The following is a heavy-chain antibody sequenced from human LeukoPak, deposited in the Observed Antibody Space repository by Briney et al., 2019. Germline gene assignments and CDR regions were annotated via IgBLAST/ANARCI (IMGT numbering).Heavy chain of an antibody. D-gene: IGHD3-3*01. CDR3: ARYITIFGVDLDY. V-gene: IGHV1-69*13. J-gene: IGHJ4*02. Sequence: SVKVSCKASGGTFSSYAISWVRQAPGQGLEWMGGIIPIFGTANYAQKFQGRVTITADESTSTAYMELSSLRSEDTAVYYCARYITIFGVDLDYWGQGTLVTVSS. CDR1: GGTFSSYA. CDR2: IIPIFGTA.